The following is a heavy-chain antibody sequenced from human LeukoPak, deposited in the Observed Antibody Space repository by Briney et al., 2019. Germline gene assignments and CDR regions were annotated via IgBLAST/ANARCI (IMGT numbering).Heavy chain of an antibody. CDR3: AKAEGSAGYYYDSTGYYNLDY. Sequence: GGSLRLSCAASGFTFSSYAMSWVRQAPGKGLEWVSGISGSGGRTNYADSVKGRFTISRDNSKNTLYLQMNSLRAEDTAVYYCAKAEGSAGYYYDSTGYYNLDYWGQGTLVTVSS. J-gene: IGHJ4*02. D-gene: IGHD3-22*01. V-gene: IGHV3-23*01. CDR1: GFTFSSYA. CDR2: ISGSGGRT.